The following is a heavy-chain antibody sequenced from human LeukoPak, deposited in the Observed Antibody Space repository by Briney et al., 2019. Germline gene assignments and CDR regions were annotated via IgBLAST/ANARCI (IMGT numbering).Heavy chain of an antibody. CDR1: GYTFTGYY. CDR2: INPNSGGT. D-gene: IGHD6-6*01. CDR3: ARDLSSSRYNWFDP. V-gene: IGHV1-2*02. J-gene: IGHJ5*02. Sequence: ASVKVSCEASGYTFTGYYMHWVRQAPGQGLEWMGWINPNSGGTNYAQKFQGRVTMTRDTSISTAYMELSRLRSDDTAVYYCARDLSSSRYNWFDPWGQGTLVTVSS.